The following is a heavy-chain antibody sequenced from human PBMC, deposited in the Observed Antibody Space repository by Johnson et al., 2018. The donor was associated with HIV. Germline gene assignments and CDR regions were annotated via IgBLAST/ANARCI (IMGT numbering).Heavy chain of an antibody. Sequence: VQLVESGGGVVQPGRSLRLSCAASGFTFSSYAMHWVRQAPGKGLYWVAVISYDGSNKYYADSVKGRFTISRDNSKNTLYLQMNILRAEDTAVYYCARAPEVRGVDAFDVWGQGTMVTVSS. J-gene: IGHJ3*01. CDR3: ARAPEVRGVDAFDV. D-gene: IGHD3-10*01. CDR1: GFTFSSYA. V-gene: IGHV3-30-3*01. CDR2: ISYDGSNK.